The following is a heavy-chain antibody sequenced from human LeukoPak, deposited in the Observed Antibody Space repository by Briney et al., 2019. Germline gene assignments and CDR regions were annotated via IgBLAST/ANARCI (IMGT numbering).Heavy chain of an antibody. CDR3: ARDGSGSYRRYYYYMDV. J-gene: IGHJ6*03. CDR1: GGTFSSYA. Sequence: ASVKVSCKASGGTFSSYAISWVRQAPGQGLEWMGGIIPIFGTANYAQKFQGRVTITADESTSTAYMELSSLRSEDTAVYYCARDGSGSYRRYYYYMDVWGKGTTVTISS. D-gene: IGHD3-10*01. V-gene: IGHV1-69*13. CDR2: IIPIFGTA.